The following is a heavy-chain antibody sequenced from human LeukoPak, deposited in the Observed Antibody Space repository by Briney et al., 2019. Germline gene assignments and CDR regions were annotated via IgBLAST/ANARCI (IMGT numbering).Heavy chain of an antibody. D-gene: IGHD4-23*01. CDR1: GGSISSGSYY. J-gene: IGHJ6*03. CDR3: ARAHGAYGGNLQPRYYYYYMDV. CDR2: IYTSGST. V-gene: IGHV4-61*02. Sequence: SQTLSLTCTVSGGSISSGSYYWRWIRQPAGKGLEWIGRIYTSGSTNYNPSLKSRVTISVDTSRNQFSLKLSSVTAADTAVYYCARAHGAYGGNLQPRYYYYYMDVWGKGTTVTVSS.